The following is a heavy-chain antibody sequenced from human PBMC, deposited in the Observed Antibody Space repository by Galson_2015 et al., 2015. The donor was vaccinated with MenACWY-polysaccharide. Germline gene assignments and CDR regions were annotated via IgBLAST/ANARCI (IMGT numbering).Heavy chain of an antibody. J-gene: IGHJ5*02. CDR1: DFTFSAHG. CDR3: AKDHSSGWCNWFDP. D-gene: IGHD6-19*01. CDR2: IWYDGGKR. Sequence: SLRLSCAASDFTFSAHGMHWVRQAPGKGLEWVAAIWYDGGKRYYADAVEGRFAVSRDNSQSTLYLQMDSLGVEDTGVYYCAKDHSSGWCNWFDPWGQGTLVTVSS. V-gene: IGHV3-33*03.